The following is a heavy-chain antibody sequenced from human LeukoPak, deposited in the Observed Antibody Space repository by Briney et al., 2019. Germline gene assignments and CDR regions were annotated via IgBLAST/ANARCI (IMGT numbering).Heavy chain of an antibody. CDR3: ARELGRIAVAGRGGPLDY. CDR1: GYTFTSYY. CDR2: INPSGGST. Sequence: ASVKVSCKASGYTFTSYYMHWVRQAPGQGLEWMGIINPSGGSTSYAQKFQGRVTMTRDTSTSTVYMELSSLRSEDTAVYYCARELGRIAVAGRGGPLDYWGQGTLVTVSS. D-gene: IGHD6-19*01. V-gene: IGHV1-46*01. J-gene: IGHJ4*02.